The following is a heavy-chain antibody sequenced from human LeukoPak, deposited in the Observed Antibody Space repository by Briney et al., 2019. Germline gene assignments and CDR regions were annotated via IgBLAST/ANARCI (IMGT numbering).Heavy chain of an antibody. CDR1: GLTFSSHA. Sequence: GGSLRLSCAASGLTFSSHAMHWVRQAPGKGLEDVSAIVSNGGNTYYADSVRGRFTISRDNSKDTVYLQMGSLRPEDTAVYYCARGGYYAASDIWGKGALVTVSS. V-gene: IGHV3-64*02. CDR2: IVSNGGNT. D-gene: IGHD3-3*01. J-gene: IGHJ4*02. CDR3: ARGGYYAASDI.